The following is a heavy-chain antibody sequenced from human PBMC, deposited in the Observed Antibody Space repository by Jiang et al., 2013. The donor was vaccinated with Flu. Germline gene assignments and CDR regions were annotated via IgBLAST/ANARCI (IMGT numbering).Heavy chain of an antibody. Sequence: QLLESGGGLVQPGGSLRLSCAASGFSFSTYTMSWVRQAPGKGLEWISHISSSGYTIHYADSLNGRFTVSRDNAKNSLYLQMRDLRDEDTAVYYCASAYSSGWPYEYWGQGTLVTVSS. CDR2: ISSSGYTI. D-gene: IGHD6-19*01. CDR1: GFSFSTYT. J-gene: IGHJ4*02. V-gene: IGHV3-48*02. CDR3: ASAYSSGWPYEY.